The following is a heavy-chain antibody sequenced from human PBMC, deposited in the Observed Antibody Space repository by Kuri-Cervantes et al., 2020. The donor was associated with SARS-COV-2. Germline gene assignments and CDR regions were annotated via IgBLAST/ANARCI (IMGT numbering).Heavy chain of an antibody. CDR2: IRYDGSNK. Sequence: GGSLRLSCAASGFTFSSYGMHWVRQAPGKGLEWVAYIRYDGSNKHYADSVKGRFTISRDNSKNTLYLQMNSLRAEDTAVYYCARTCSSTSCYSANWGQGTLVTVSS. V-gene: IGHV3-30*02. J-gene: IGHJ4*02. CDR3: ARTCSSTSCYSAN. D-gene: IGHD2-2*01. CDR1: GFTFSSYG.